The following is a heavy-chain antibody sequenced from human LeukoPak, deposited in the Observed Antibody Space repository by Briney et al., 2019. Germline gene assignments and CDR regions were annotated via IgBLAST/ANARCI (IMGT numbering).Heavy chain of an antibody. V-gene: IGHV1-69*13. CDR2: FIPIFGTA. Sequence: SVKVSCKASGGTISSYAISWVRQAPGQGLEWMGGFIPIFGTANYAQKFQGRVTITADESTSTAYMELSSLRSEDTAVYYCARAGIAAAGTLDYWGRGTLVTVSS. CDR3: ARAGIAAAGTLDY. D-gene: IGHD6-13*01. J-gene: IGHJ4*02. CDR1: GGTISSYA.